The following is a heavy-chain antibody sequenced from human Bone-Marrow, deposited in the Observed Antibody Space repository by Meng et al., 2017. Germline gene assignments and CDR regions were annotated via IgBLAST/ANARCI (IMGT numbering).Heavy chain of an antibody. Sequence: GESLKISCAASGFTFSSYSMNWVRQAPGKGLEWVSSISSSSSYIYYADSVKGRFTISRDNAKNSLYLQMNSLRAEDTAVYYCARDKLLWFGESQDPWGHGTQVTVSS. D-gene: IGHD3-10*01. J-gene: IGHJ5*02. V-gene: IGHV3-21*01. CDR1: GFTFSSYS. CDR2: ISSSSSYI. CDR3: ARDKLLWFGESQDP.